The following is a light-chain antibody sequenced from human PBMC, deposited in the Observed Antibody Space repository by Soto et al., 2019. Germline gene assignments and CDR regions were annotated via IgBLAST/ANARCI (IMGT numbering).Light chain of an antibody. CDR3: QQYGSSAPIT. CDR1: QSVSRR. J-gene: IGKJ5*01. Sequence: EVVLTQSPGTLSLSPGGRATLSCRASQSVSRRLAWYQQRPGQSPRLLISGASMRASGVPVRFIGSGSGTDFTLTITRLEPEDFALYYCQQYGSSAPITFGQGTRLENK. CDR2: GAS. V-gene: IGKV3-20*01.